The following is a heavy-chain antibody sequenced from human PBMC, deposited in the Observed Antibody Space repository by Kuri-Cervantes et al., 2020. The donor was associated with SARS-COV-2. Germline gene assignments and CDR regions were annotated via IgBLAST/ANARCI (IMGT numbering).Heavy chain of an antibody. J-gene: IGHJ3*02. CDR3: ARDMFQQLVEVAAFDI. D-gene: IGHD6-13*01. Sequence: GGSLRLSCAASGFTFSSYGMHWVRQAPGKGLEWVAFIRYDGSNKYYADSVKGRFTIFRDNSKNTLYLQMNSLRAEDTAVYYCARDMFQQLVEVAAFDIWGQGTMVTVSS. CDR2: IRYDGSNK. V-gene: IGHV3-30*02. CDR1: GFTFSSYG.